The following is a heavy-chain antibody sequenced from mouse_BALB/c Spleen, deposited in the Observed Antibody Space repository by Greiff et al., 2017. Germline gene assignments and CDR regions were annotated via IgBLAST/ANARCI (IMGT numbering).Heavy chain of an antibody. Sequence: VHLVESGPGLVQPSQSLSITCTVSGFSLTSYVVHWVRQSPGKGLEWLGVIWSGGSTDYNAAFISRLSISKDNSKSQVFFKMNSLQANDTAIYYCARTYGSSYWYFDVWGAGTTVTVSS. D-gene: IGHD1-1*01. V-gene: IGHV2-2*02. J-gene: IGHJ1*01. CDR2: IWSGGST. CDR3: ARTYGSSYWYFDV. CDR1: GFSLTSYV.